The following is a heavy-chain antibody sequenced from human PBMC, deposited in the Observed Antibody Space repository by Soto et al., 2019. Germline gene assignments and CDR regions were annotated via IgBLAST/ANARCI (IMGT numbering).Heavy chain of an antibody. Sequence: EVHLLESGGGLVQPGGSLRLSCAASGFTFSNYAMTWVRKAPGKGLEWVSVISGTGGGTNNADSAKGRFTTSRDNSKNTLYLQMNSLRAEDTAVYYCAKRAFYGSGIPNYYGMDVWGQGTAVTASS. V-gene: IGHV3-23*01. CDR3: AKRAFYGSGIPNYYGMDV. CDR1: GFTFSNYA. J-gene: IGHJ6*02. D-gene: IGHD3-10*01. CDR2: ISGTGGGT.